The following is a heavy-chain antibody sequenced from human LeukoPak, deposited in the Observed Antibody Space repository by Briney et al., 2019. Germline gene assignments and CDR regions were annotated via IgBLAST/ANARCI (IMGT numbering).Heavy chain of an antibody. CDR3: ARDFRPYYYDSSGYYYGWYFDY. J-gene: IGHJ4*02. CDR1: GYTFTSYG. V-gene: IGHV1-18*01. CDR2: ISAYNGNT. Sequence: ASVKVSCKASGYTFTSYGISWVRQAPGQGLEWMGWISAYNGNTNYAQNLQGRVTMTTDTSTSTAYMELRSLRSDDTAVYYCARDFRPYYYDSSGYYYGWYFDYWGQGTLVTVSS. D-gene: IGHD3-22*01.